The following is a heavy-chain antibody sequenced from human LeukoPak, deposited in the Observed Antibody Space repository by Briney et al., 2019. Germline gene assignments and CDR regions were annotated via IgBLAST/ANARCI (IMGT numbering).Heavy chain of an antibody. D-gene: IGHD3-22*01. J-gene: IGHJ3*02. V-gene: IGHV3-53*01. Sequence: PGGSLRLSCAASGFTISSNFMSWVRQAPGKGLEWVSVIYGGGSTYYADSVKGRFTISRDNSKNTLYLQMNSLRAEDTAVYYCARGPDSSAYDAFDIWGQGTMVTVSS. CDR1: GFTISSNF. CDR2: IYGGGST. CDR3: ARGPDSSAYDAFDI.